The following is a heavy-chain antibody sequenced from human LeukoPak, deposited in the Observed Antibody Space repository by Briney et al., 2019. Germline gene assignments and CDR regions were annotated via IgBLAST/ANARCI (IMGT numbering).Heavy chain of an antibody. CDR3: ARAARGDFSFLYYYMDV. CDR2: IYSGGST. D-gene: IGHD3-3*01. CDR1: GFTVSSNY. V-gene: IGHV3-53*01. Sequence: PGGSLRLSCAASGFTVSSNYMSWVRQAPGKGLEWVSVIYSGGSTYYADSVKGRFTISRDNSKNTLYLQMNSLRAEDTAVYYCARAARGDFSFLYYYMDVWGKGTTVTVSS. J-gene: IGHJ6*03.